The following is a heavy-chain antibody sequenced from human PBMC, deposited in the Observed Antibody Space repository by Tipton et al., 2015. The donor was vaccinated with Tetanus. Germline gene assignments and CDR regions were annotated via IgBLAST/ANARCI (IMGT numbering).Heavy chain of an antibody. D-gene: IGHD2-15*01. V-gene: IGHV3-23*01. CDR3: AKDLGDLVVAALVDY. J-gene: IGHJ4*02. Sequence: GSLRLSCAASGFTFSSYAMSWVRQAPGKGLEWVSAISGSGGSTYYADSVKGRFTISRDNSKNTLYLQMNSLRAEDTAVYYCAKDLGDLVVAALVDYWGQGTLVTVSS. CDR1: GFTFSSYA. CDR2: ISGSGGST.